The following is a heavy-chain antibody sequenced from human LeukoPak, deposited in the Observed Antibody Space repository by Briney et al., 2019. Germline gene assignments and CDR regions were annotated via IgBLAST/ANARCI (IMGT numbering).Heavy chain of an antibody. CDR2: ISASGDVT. D-gene: IGHD1-1*01. J-gene: IGHJ4*02. Sequence: GSLILSCAAAGCTFISYSIRWLLQPPPGGLQGGSGISASGDVTYYADSVKGRFTISRDNSKNTVYLQMDSLRFEDAAGDCCAQDVAYIRFDNWGQGTLVTVSS. V-gene: IGHV3-23*01. CDR3: AQDVAYIRFDN. CDR1: GCTFISYS.